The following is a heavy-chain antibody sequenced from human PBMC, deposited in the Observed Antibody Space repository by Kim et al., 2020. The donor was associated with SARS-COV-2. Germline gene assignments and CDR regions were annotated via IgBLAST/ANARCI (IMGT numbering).Heavy chain of an antibody. V-gene: IGHV3-30-3*01. CDR3: ACPDILTGYVPIDP. CDR2: ISYDGSNK. CDR1: GFTFSSYA. D-gene: IGHD3-9*01. J-gene: IGHJ5*02. Sequence: GGSLRLSCAASGFTFSSYAMHWVRQAPGKGLEWVAVISYDGSNKYYADSVKGRFTISRDNSKNTLYLQMNSLRAEDTAVYYCACPDILTGYVPIDPWGQGTLVTVSS.